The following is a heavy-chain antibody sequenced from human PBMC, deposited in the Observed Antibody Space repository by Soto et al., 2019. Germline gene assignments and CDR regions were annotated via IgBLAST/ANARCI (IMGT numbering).Heavy chain of an antibody. CDR3: TLGSWSAETFDI. D-gene: IGHD6-13*01. J-gene: IGHJ3*02. CDR1: GGTFSTYT. V-gene: IGHV1-69*02. Sequence: QVQLVQSGAEVKKPGSSVKVSCKASGGTFSTYTIIWVRQAPGQGLEWMGRILPMLDITNSAQRIQGRVTTTADKSTSTAYLELSSLRSEATAVYYCTLGSWSAETFDIWGRGTMVTVSS. CDR2: ILPMLDIT.